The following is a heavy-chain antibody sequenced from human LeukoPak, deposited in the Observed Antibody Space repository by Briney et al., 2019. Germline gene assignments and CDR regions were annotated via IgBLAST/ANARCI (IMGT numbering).Heavy chain of an antibody. CDR1: GGTFTSYA. CDR2: IIPIFGTA. J-gene: IGHJ4*02. Sequence: GASVKVSCKASGGTFTSYAISWGRQAPGQGLEWMGGIIPIFGTANYAQKFQGRVTITTDESTSTAYMELSSLRSEDTAVYYCARAKTIGRYFDYWGQGTLVTVSS. CDR3: ARAKTIGRYFDY. D-gene: IGHD3-10*01. V-gene: IGHV1-69*05.